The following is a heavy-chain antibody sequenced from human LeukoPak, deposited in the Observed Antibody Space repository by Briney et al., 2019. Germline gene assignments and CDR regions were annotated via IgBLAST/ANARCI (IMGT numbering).Heavy chain of an antibody. V-gene: IGHV3-23*01. CDR1: GFSFRNTW. J-gene: IGHJ4*02. Sequence: SGGSLRLSCTTSGFSFRNTWMSWVRQAPGKGLEWVSTICGDRGNTHYADSVKGRFTISRDNSKNTLYLQMSSLRAEDSALYYCARDVGVVMYDYWGQGILVTVSS. D-gene: IGHD3-3*01. CDR2: ICGDRGNT. CDR3: ARDVGVVMYDY.